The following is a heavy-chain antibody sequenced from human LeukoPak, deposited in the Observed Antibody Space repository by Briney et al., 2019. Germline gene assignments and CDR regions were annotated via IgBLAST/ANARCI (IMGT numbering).Heavy chain of an antibody. J-gene: IGHJ4*02. Sequence: SETLSLTCTVSGGSISGFYWGWIRQPPGKGLEWIGFIYYSGSANYNPSLKSRVTMSVDMSKNQFSLKLSSVTAADTAFYYCARDRDSSGWFDYRGQGALVTVSP. V-gene: IGHV4-59*01. CDR3: ARDRDSSGWFDY. D-gene: IGHD6-19*01. CDR1: GGSISGFY. CDR2: IYYSGSA.